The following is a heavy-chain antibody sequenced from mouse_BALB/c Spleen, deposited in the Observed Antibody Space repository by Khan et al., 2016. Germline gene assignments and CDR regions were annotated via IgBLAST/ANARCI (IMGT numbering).Heavy chain of an antibody. CDR3: ASEGTVPLMDY. J-gene: IGHJ4*01. D-gene: IGHD1-1*01. CDR2: IAPGSGST. Sequence: DLVKPGASVKLSCKASGYTFTSYWINWIKQRPGQGLEWIGRIAPGSGSTSYNEIFKGKATLTVDTSSCTAYIQLSSLSSEASAVYFCASEGTVPLMDYWGQGTSVTVSS. CDR1: GYTFTSYW. V-gene: IGHV1S41*01.